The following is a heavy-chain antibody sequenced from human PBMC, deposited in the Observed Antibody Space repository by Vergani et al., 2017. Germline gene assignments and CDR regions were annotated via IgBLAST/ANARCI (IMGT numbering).Heavy chain of an antibody. V-gene: IGHV4-59*02. Sequence: QAQLQESGPGLVKPSETLSLTCHVFGVSVTDYNCNWIRQAPGKGLEWIGSLSITGGATHASHNPSLKSRVSISVDTSKSQFSLRLTSVTAADSAIYYCAGDTHSWQRADRWGQGLLVSVSS. D-gene: IGHD6-13*01. CDR2: SITGGATHA. CDR1: GVSVTDYN. CDR3: AGDTHSWQRADR. J-gene: IGHJ5*02.